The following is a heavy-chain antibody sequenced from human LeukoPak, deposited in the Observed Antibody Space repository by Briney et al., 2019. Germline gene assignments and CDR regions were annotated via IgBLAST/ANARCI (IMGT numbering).Heavy chain of an antibody. J-gene: IGHJ5*02. CDR3: ARSESGRYYDWFDP. V-gene: IGHV3-48*02. CDR1: GFTFSSYG. D-gene: IGHD1-26*01. CDR2: ISSGSSTI. Sequence: GRSLRLSCAASGFTFSSYGMDWVRRAPGKGLEWVSYISSGSSTIYYADSVKGRFTISRDNAKTSLYLQMNSVRDEDAAVYYCARSESGRYYDWFDPWGQGTLVTVSS.